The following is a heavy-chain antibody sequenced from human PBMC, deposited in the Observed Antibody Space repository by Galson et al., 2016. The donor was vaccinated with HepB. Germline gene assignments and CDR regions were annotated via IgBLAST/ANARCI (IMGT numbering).Heavy chain of an antibody. J-gene: IGHJ4*02. D-gene: IGHD1-26*01. Sequence: SLRLSCAASGFSFSNYAMSWVRQAPGKGLEWVSVISGSGDSTYYADSVKGRFTISRDNSKNTLFLQMNSLRAEDTAMYYCGRGPIVGVTGDFWGQGTLVTVSS. CDR3: GRGPIVGVTGDF. CDR1: GFSFSNYA. V-gene: IGHV3-23*01. CDR2: ISGSGDST.